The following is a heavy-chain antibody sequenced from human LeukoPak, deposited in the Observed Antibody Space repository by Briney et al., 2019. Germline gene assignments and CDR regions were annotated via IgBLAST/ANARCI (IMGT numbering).Heavy chain of an antibody. D-gene: IGHD3-9*01. CDR1: GGSFSGYY. CDR3: ARARPAGGLRYFDWLLTFDI. CDR2: IYTSGST. Sequence: SETLSLTCAVYGGSFSGYYWSWIRQPAGKGLEWIGRIYTSGSTNYNPSLKSRVTISVDTSKNQFSLKLSSVTAADTAVYYCARARPAGGLRYFDWLLTFDIWGQGTMVTVSS. V-gene: IGHV4-59*10. J-gene: IGHJ3*02.